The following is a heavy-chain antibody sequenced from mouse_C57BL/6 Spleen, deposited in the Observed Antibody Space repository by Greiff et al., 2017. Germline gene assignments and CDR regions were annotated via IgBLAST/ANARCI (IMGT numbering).Heavy chain of an antibody. J-gene: IGHJ4*01. D-gene: IGHD1-1*01. CDR1: GFTFSSYA. CDR3: ASCSSYRYAMDY. CDR2: ISDGGSYS. V-gene: IGHV5-4*03. Sequence: EVKLMESGGGLVKPGGSLKLSCAASGFTFSSYAMSWVRQTPEKRLEWVATISDGGSYSYYPDNVKGRFTISRDNAKNNLYLQMSHLKSEDTAMYYCASCSSYRYAMDYWGQGTSVTVSS.